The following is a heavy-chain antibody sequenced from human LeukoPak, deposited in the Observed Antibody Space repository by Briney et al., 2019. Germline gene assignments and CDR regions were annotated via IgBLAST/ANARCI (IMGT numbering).Heavy chain of an antibody. D-gene: IGHD2-2*01. CDR3: ARSGYCNSNRCYRYYFDY. CDR2: IYYSGST. J-gene: IGHJ4*02. CDR1: GGSISSGGYY. V-gene: IGHV4-31*03. Sequence: SETLSLTCTVSGGSISSGGYYWSWLRQHPGKGLEWIGYIYYSGSTYYNPSLKSRVTISVDTSKNQFSLKLSSVTAADTAVYYCARSGYCNSNRCYRYYFDYWGQGTLVTVSS.